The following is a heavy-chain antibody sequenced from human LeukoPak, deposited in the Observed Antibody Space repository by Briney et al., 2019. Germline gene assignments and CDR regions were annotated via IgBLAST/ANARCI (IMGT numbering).Heavy chain of an antibody. CDR2: MNPNNGNT. CDR1: GDTFSSHN. Sequence: ASVKVSCKASGDTFSSHNINWVRQATGQGLEWMGWMNPNNGNTDFAQKFQGRVTMTSDTSISTAYMELSSLRSDDTAVYFCARGPRNDPWGQGTLVTVSS. V-gene: IGHV1-8*01. CDR3: ARGPRNDP. J-gene: IGHJ5*02. D-gene: IGHD1-14*01.